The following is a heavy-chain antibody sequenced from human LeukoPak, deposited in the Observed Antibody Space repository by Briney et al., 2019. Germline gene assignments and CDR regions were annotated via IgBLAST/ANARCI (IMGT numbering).Heavy chain of an antibody. CDR3: AAPSATARYPYYYYGMDV. Sequence: ASVTVSCKASGFTSTTSAIHWVRQARGQRLEWLGWIVVGTGNTNYAQKFQERVSITGDMSTSTAYMELSSLRSEDTAVYYCAAPSATARYPYYYYGMDVWGQGTTVSVSS. CDR2: IVVGTGNT. CDR1: GFTSTTSA. V-gene: IGHV1-58*02. D-gene: IGHD3-16*02. J-gene: IGHJ6*02.